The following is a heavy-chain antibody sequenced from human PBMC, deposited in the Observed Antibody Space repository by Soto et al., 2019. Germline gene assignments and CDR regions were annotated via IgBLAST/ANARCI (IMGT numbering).Heavy chain of an antibody. CDR3: ARELNYYGSGSPLGY. V-gene: IGHV3-11*01. D-gene: IGHD3-10*01. J-gene: IGHJ4*02. CDR1: GFTFSDYY. CDR2: ISSSGSTI. Sequence: GGSLRLSCAASGFTFSDYYMSWIRQAPGKGLEWVSYISSSGSTIYYADSVKGRFTISRDNAKNSLYLRMNSLRAEDTAVYYCARELNYYGSGSPLGYWGQGTLVTVSS.